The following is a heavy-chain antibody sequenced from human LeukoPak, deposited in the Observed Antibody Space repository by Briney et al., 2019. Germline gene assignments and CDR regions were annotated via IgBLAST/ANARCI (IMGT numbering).Heavy chain of an antibody. CDR3: ARSSSGRTPPGY. Sequence: PSETLSLTCTVSGGSINNYYWSWIRQSPGKGLEWIGYIYYSGGSGSTNYNPSFKSRVTISVDMSKSQFFLKLNSVAAADTAVYYCARSSSGRTPPGYWGQGTLVTVSS. CDR1: GGSINNYY. D-gene: IGHD3-22*01. CDR2: IYYSGGSGST. V-gene: IGHV4-59*01. J-gene: IGHJ4*02.